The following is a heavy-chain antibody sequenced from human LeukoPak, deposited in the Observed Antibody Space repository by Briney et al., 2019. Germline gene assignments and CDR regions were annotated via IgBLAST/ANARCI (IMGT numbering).Heavy chain of an antibody. J-gene: IGHJ3*02. V-gene: IGHV1-69*13. CDR1: GHTFTGYY. Sequence: GASVKVSCKASGHTFTGYYMHWVRQAPGQGLEWMGGIIPIFGTANYAQKFQGRVTITADESTSTAYMELSSLRSEDTAVYYCASGTLLYPDAFDIWGQGTMVTVSS. CDR3: ASGTLLYPDAFDI. CDR2: IIPIFGTA. D-gene: IGHD2-8*01.